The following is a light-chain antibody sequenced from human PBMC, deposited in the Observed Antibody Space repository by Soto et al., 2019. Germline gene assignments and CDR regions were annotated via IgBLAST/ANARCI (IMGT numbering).Light chain of an antibody. Sequence: EIVSTQSPATLSLSPGERASLSCRAGQGVSTYLSCYQQRPGQAPRLLSYRASNRATGIPARFSGSGSGTDFTLTISDVQPEDFALYYWHQRKSRPRTFGQGTKVDIK. J-gene: IGKJ1*01. CDR3: HQRKSRPRT. CDR1: QGVSTY. V-gene: IGKV3-11*01. CDR2: RAS.